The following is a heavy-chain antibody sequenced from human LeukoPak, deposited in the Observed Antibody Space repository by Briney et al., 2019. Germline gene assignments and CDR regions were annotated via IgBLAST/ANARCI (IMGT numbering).Heavy chain of an antibody. V-gene: IGHV4-39*07. D-gene: IGHD5-24*01. CDR1: GGSISSSSYY. CDR3: ARVAAAVRWLHQAGGPRHFDS. J-gene: IGHJ4*02. Sequence: SEPLSLTCTVSGGSISSSSYYWGWIRQPPGQGLEWIGSIYYSGSTYYNPSPKSRVTISVDTSKNQFSLKLSSVTAADTAVYFCARVAAAVRWLHQAGGPRHFDSWGQGTLATVSS. CDR2: IYYSGST.